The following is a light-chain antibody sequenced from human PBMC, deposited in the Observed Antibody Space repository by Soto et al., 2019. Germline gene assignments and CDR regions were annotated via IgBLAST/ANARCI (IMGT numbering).Light chain of an antibody. Sequence: QSVLTQPASVSGSPGQSITISCTGTSSDIGGYNFVSWYQQHPGKDPKLMIYDVTNRPPGLSDRFSGSKSGNTASLTISGLQAEDEADYYCSSYTTSSTLVFGGGTKLTVL. CDR2: DVT. CDR1: SSDIGGYNF. J-gene: IGLJ3*02. V-gene: IGLV2-14*03. CDR3: SSYTTSSTLV.